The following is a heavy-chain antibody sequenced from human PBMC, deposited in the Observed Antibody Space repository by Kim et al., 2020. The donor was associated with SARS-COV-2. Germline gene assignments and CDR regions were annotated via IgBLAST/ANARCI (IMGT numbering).Heavy chain of an antibody. J-gene: IGHJ4*02. D-gene: IGHD1-26*01. V-gene: IGHV1-69*13. CDR3: ANTLPGAVVVFDY. CDR1: GGTFSSYA. Sequence: SVKVSCKASGGTFSSYAISWVRQAPGQGLERMGGIIPIFGTANYAQKFQGRVTITADESTSTAYMELSSLRSEDTAVYYCANTLPGAVVVFDYWGQGTLVTVSS. CDR2: IIPIFGTA.